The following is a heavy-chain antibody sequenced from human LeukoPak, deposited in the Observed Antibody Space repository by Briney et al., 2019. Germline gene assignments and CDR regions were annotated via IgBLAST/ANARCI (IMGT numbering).Heavy chain of an antibody. CDR1: GYTFTGYY. Sequence: GASVKVSCKASGYTFTGYYMHWVRQAPGQGLEWMGRINPNSGGTNYAQKFQGRVTMTTDTSTSTAYMELRSLRSDDTAVYYCARAAPGNKLALRVATNDYWGQGTLVTVSS. D-gene: IGHD5-12*01. CDR2: INPNSGGT. CDR3: ARAAPGNKLALRVATNDY. J-gene: IGHJ4*02. V-gene: IGHV1-2*06.